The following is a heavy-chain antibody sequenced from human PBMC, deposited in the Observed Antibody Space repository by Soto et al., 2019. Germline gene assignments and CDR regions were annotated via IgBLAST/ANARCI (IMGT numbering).Heavy chain of an antibody. D-gene: IGHD6-6*01. CDR2: IIPIFGTA. J-gene: IGHJ6*02. V-gene: IGHV1-69*13. CDR1: GGTFSSYA. CDR3: ARDHIAARPAYYYYGMHV. Sequence: SGKVCCKASGGTFSSYAISWVRQAPGQGLEWMGGIIPIFGTANYAQKFQGRVTITADESTSTAYMELSSLRSEDTAVYYCARDHIAARPAYYYYGMHVWGQGTTVTVSS.